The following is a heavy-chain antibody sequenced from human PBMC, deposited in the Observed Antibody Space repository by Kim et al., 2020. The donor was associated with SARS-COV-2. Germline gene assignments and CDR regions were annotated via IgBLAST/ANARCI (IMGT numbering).Heavy chain of an antibody. D-gene: IGHD3-22*01. V-gene: IGHV4-59*13. J-gene: IGHJ3*02. Sequence: SETLSLTCAVSGGSISSYYWSWIRQPPGKGLEWIGYIYYSGSTNYNPSLKSRVTISVDTSKNQFSLKLSSVTAADTAVYYCAREDPSTHRYYGSSGRGGAAFDIWGQGTMVTVSS. CDR1: GGSISSYY. CDR3: AREDPSTHRYYGSSGRGGAAFDI. CDR2: IYYSGST.